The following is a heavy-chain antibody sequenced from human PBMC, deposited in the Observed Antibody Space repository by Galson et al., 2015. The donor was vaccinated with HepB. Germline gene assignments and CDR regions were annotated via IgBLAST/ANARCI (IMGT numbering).Heavy chain of an antibody. V-gene: IGHV1-69-2*01. Sequence: VKVSCKVSGYTFTDYYMHWVQQAPGKGLEWMGLVDPEDGETIYAEKFQGRVTITADTSTDTAYMELSSLRSEDTAVYYCATDHPSGVVTRRLLSSYYMDVWGKGTTVTVSS. J-gene: IGHJ6*03. CDR3: ATDHPSGVVTRRLLSSYYMDV. D-gene: IGHD4-23*01. CDR1: GYTFTDYY. CDR2: VDPEDGET.